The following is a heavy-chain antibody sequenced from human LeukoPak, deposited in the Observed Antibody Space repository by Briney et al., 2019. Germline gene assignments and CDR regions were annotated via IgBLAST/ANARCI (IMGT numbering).Heavy chain of an antibody. CDR1: DDSITIYY. CDR3: AREASDGYYFDY. Sequence: KSSETLSLTCTVSDDSITIYYWTWIRQPPGKGLEWMGYIYHSGSTNYNPSLKSRVTISVDTSKNQFSLKLSSVTAADTAVYYCAREASDGYYFDYWGQGTLVTVSS. CDR2: IYHSGST. J-gene: IGHJ4*02. D-gene: IGHD2-15*01. V-gene: IGHV4-59*01.